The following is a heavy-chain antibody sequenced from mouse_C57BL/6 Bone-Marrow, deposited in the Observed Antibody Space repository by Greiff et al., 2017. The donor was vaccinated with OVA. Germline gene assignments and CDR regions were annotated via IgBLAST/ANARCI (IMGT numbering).Heavy chain of an antibody. Sequence: QVHVKQSGPGLVQPSQSLSITCTVSGFSLTSYGVHWVRQSPGKGLEWLGVIWSGGSTDYNAAFISRLSISKDNSKSQVFFKMNSLQADDTAIYYCARSRPITTVVADAMDYWGQGTSVTVSS. D-gene: IGHD1-1*01. V-gene: IGHV2-2*01. CDR1: GFSLTSYG. CDR2: IWSGGST. J-gene: IGHJ4*01. CDR3: ARSRPITTVVADAMDY.